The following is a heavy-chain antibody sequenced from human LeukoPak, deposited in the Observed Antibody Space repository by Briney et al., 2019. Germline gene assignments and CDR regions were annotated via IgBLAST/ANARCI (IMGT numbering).Heavy chain of an antibody. CDR2: IRSKAYGGTT. Sequence: PGRSLRLSCTASGFTFGGYAMSWVRQAPEKGLEWVGLIRSKAYGGTTEYAASVKGRFTVSRDDSKSIAYLQMNSLKTEDTAVYYCSRLYNGYFDYWGQGTLVTVSS. V-gene: IGHV3-49*04. CDR1: GFTFGGYA. D-gene: IGHD3-10*01. CDR3: SRLYNGYFDY. J-gene: IGHJ4*02.